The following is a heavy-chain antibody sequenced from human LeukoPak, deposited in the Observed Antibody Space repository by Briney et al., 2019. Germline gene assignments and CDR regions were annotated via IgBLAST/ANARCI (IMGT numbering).Heavy chain of an antibody. V-gene: IGHV4-34*01. CDR3: ARLTTVTRMYNWFDP. CDR1: GGSFSGYY. Sequence: SETLSLTCAVYGGSFSGYYWSWIRQPPGKGLEWIGEINHSGSTNYNPSLKSRVTISVDTSKNQLSLKLSSVTAADTAVYYCARLTTVTRMYNWFDPWGQGTLVTVSS. D-gene: IGHD4-17*01. J-gene: IGHJ5*02. CDR2: INHSGST.